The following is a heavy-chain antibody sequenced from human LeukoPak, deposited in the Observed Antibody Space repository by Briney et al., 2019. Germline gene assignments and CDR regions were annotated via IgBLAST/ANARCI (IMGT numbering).Heavy chain of an antibody. CDR2: ISGSGGST. D-gene: IGHD5-18*01. J-gene: IGHJ4*02. CDR1: GFTFSSYS. CDR3: ASYSYGFDY. V-gene: IGHV3-23*01. Sequence: GGSLRLSCAASGFTFSSYSMSWVRQAPGKGLEWVSVISGSGGSTYYADSVKGRFTISRDNSKNTLYLQMNSLRAEDTAVYYCASYSYGFDYWGQGTLVTVSS.